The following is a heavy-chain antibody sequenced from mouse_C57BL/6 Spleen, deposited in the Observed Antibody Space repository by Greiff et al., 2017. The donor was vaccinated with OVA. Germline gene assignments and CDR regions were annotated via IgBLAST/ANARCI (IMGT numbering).Heavy chain of an antibody. CDR2: IYPSDSET. D-gene: IGHD1-1*01. V-gene: IGHV1-61*01. J-gene: IGHJ4*01. Sequence: VQLQQPGAELVRPGSSVKLSCKASGYTFTSYWMDWVKQRPGQGLEWIGNIYPSDSETHYNQKFKDKATLTVDKSSSTAYMQLSSLTSEDSAVYYCASLYGSSPYYAMDYWGQGTSVTVSS. CDR3: ASLYGSSPYYAMDY. CDR1: GYTFTSYW.